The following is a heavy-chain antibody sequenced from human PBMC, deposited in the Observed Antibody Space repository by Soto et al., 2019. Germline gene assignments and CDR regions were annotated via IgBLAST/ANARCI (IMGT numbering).Heavy chain of an antibody. CDR2: MNPNSGNT. J-gene: IGHJ4*02. CDR3: ARTLYGDNVDY. CDR1: GYTFTSYD. Sequence: QVQLVQSGAEVKKPGASVKVSCKASGYTFTSYDINWVRQTTRQGLEWMGWMNPNSGNTGYAQKLQGRVTTTRNTSISTAHMQLSSLRSEDTAVYYCARTLYGDNVDYWRQGTLVTVSS. D-gene: IGHD4-17*01. V-gene: IGHV1-8*01.